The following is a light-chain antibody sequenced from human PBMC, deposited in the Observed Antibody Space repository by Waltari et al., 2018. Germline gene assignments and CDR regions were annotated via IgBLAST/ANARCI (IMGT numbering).Light chain of an antibody. CDR3: CSYTGSSTSYG. J-gene: IGLJ1*01. V-gene: IGLV2-23*01. CDR1: STDLASYNL. Sequence: QSALSQPASVSGSPGQSLTITCTGASTDLASYNLVAWYQHHPNRAPKPIIYGATKRPSGISHRFSGAKSGATASLRISGLQADDEADYYCCSYTGSSTSYGCGGGTKVTVL. CDR2: GAT.